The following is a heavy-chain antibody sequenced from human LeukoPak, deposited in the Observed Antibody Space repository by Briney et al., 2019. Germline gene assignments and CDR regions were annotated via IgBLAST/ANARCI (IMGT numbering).Heavy chain of an antibody. Sequence: SETLSLTCAVYGGSFNNYYWSWIRQPPGKGLEWIGNIYYSGSTYYNPSLKSRLTISVDTSKNQFSLKLTSVTAADTAVYYCARLNKPGWFDPWGQGTLVTVSS. V-gene: IGHV4-34*01. CDR3: ARLNKPGWFDP. J-gene: IGHJ5*02. CDR1: GGSFNNYY. CDR2: IYYSGST. D-gene: IGHD1-14*01.